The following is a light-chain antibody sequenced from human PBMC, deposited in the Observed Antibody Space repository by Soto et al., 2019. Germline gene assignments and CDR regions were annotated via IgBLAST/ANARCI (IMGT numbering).Light chain of an antibody. Sequence: DIRTTQSPSSLSASVGDRVTITCRASQNIKTYLNWYQHKLGEAPKLLIYDASNLQGGVPSRFSGSRPGTDFPLTISSPQPEHFATYNCTQRDNAPLTFSGGTKVEIK. CDR2: DAS. J-gene: IGKJ4*01. CDR3: TQRDNAPLT. V-gene: IGKV1-39*01. CDR1: QNIKTY.